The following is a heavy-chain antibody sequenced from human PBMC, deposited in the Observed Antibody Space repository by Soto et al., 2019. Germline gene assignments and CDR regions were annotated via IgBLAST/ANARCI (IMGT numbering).Heavy chain of an antibody. CDR3: ARAGGVVVVAASYYYGMDV. Sequence: AGGSLRLSCAASGFTFSSYSMNWVRQAPGKGLEWVSSISSSSSYIYYADSVKGRFTISRDNAKNSLYLQMNSLRAEDTAVYYCARAGGVVVVAASYYYGMDVWGQGTTVTVSS. CDR2: ISSSSSYI. D-gene: IGHD2-15*01. CDR1: GFTFSSYS. J-gene: IGHJ6*02. V-gene: IGHV3-21*01.